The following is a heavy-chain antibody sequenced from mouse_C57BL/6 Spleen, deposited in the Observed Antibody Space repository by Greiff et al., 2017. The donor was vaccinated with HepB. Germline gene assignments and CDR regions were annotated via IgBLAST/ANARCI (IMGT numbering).Heavy chain of an antibody. V-gene: IGHV5-6*02. CDR1: GFTFSSYG. J-gene: IGHJ2*01. CDR2: ISSGGSYT. Sequence: DVMLVESGGDLVKPGGSLKLSCAASGFTFSSYGMSWVRQTPDKRLEWVATISSGGSYTYYPDSVKGRFTISRDNAKNTLYLQMSSLKSEDTAMYYCARQKGNYLDYWGQGTTLTVSS. CDR3: ARQKGNYLDY.